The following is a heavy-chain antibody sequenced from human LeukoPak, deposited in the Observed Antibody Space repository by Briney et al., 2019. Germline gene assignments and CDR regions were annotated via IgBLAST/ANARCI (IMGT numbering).Heavy chain of an antibody. V-gene: IGHV1-2*02. Sequence: GASVKVSCKASGYTFTGYYMHWVRQAPGQGLEWMGWINPNSGGTNYAQKFQGRVTMTRDTSISTAYMELSRLRSDDTAVYYCAREYYCSGGSCYSQWFDPWGQGTLVTVSS. CDR1: GYTFTGYY. J-gene: IGHJ5*02. CDR3: AREYYCSGGSCYSQWFDP. D-gene: IGHD2-15*01. CDR2: INPNSGGT.